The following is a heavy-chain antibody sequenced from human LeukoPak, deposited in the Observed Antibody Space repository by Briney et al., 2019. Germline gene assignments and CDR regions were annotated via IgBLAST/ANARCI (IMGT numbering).Heavy chain of an antibody. CDR3: ARFLWFGESLPNWFDP. Sequence: SETLSLTCTVSGGSISSYYWSWIRQPPGKGLEWIGYIYYSGSTNYNPSLKNRVTISLDTSKNQFSLNLSSVTAADTAVYYCARFLWFGESLPNWFDPWGQGTLVTVSS. D-gene: IGHD3-10*01. CDR1: GGSISSYY. CDR2: IYYSGST. V-gene: IGHV4-59*08. J-gene: IGHJ5*02.